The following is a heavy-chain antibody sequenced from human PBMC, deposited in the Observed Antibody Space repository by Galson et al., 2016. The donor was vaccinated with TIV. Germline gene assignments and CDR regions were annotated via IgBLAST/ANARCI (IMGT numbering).Heavy chain of an antibody. V-gene: IGHV1-24*01. CDR3: ATVAWFPGLSLDN. CDR2: FDPEVGKT. CDR1: GDSLSELV. Sequence: SVKVSCKVSGDSLSELVMRWVRQAPGKGLEWMGGFDPEVGKTIYAQKLEGRVTMTAETSTDTAYMELGSLRFEDTAIYYCATVAWFPGLSLDNWGQEPRSPSPQ. J-gene: IGHJ4*01. D-gene: IGHD3-22*01.